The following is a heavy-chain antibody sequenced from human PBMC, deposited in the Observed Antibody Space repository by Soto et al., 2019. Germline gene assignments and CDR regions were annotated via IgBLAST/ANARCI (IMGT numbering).Heavy chain of an antibody. CDR3: ARTHSGSYYSVFNY. Sequence: PSETLSLTCVVSNFSISSGYYWGWIRQSPGKGLEWIASIYRSGTTSYNPSLKSRVTISVDPSKNRFSLMLTAVTAADTAVYYCARTHSGSYYSVFNYWGRGSLVTVSS. D-gene: IGHD1-26*01. CDR2: IYRSGTT. J-gene: IGHJ4*02. CDR1: NFSISSGYY. V-gene: IGHV4-38-2*01.